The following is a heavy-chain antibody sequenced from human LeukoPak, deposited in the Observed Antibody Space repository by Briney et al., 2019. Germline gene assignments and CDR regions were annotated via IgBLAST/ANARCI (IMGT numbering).Heavy chain of an antibody. CDR2: IDPKSGAT. J-gene: IGHJ5*02. V-gene: IGHV1-2*02. Sequence: ASVKVSFKASGNTFSGYYIHWVRQAPGQGLEWMGWIDPKSGATKYAQKFQGRVTMTRDTSIGTVYMELSRLRSDDTAVYYCAKFYYSGTGSDEWFDPWGQGTLVTVSS. CDR1: GNTFSGYY. CDR3: AKFYYSGTGSDEWFDP. D-gene: IGHD3-10*01.